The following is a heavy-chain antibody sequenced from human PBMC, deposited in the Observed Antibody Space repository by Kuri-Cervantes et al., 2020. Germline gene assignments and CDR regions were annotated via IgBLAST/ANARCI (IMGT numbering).Heavy chain of an antibody. V-gene: IGHV3-7*01. D-gene: IGHD5-18*01. J-gene: IGHJ4*02. CDR3: ARGYSYPSSGFDC. Sequence: GESLKISCAASGFTFSSYGMHWVRQAPGKGLEWVANIKVDGSEKNYLDSVKGRFTISRDNAKSSVYLQVNSLRADDTAVYYCARGYSYPSSGFDCWGQGTLVTVSS. CDR2: IKVDGSEK. CDR1: GFTFSSYG.